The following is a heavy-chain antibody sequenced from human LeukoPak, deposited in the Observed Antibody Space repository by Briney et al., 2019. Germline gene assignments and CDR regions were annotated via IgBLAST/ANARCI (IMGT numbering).Heavy chain of an antibody. Sequence: PSETLSLTCTVSGVSISSSNSYWGWIRQPPGEGLEWIGSIYYTGNTYYNASLKSQVSISIDTSKNQFSLKLTSVTAADTAVYYCARQTGSGLFILPGGQGTLVTVSS. CDR2: IYYTGNT. CDR3: ARQTGSGLFILP. J-gene: IGHJ4*02. D-gene: IGHD3/OR15-3a*01. CDR1: GVSISSSNSY. V-gene: IGHV4-39*01.